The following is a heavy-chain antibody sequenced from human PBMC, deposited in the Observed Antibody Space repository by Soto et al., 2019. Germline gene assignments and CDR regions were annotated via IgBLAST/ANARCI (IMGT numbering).Heavy chain of an antibody. J-gene: IGHJ3*01. V-gene: IGHV3-23*01. CDR1: GFTFISYA. Sequence: HPGWSLRLACASSGFTFISYAMSWVRQAPGKGLEWVSAISGSGGSTYYADSVKGRFTISRDNSKNTLYLQMNSLRAEDTAVYYCAKDLRVGPQVWGQGTMVTVPS. CDR3: AKDLRVGPQV. CDR2: ISGSGGST. D-gene: IGHD1-26*01.